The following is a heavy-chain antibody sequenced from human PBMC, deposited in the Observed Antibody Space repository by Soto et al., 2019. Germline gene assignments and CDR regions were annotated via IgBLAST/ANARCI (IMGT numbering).Heavy chain of an antibody. CDR2: INHSGST. CDR1: VGSSSVYY. J-gene: IGHJ6*01. CDR3: ARASSGYYYYYGMDV. Sequence: TSETLCLTCAFYVGSSSVYYWSWIRQPPGKGLEWIGEINHSGSTNYNPSLKSRVTISVDTSKNQFSLKLSSVTAADTAVYYCARASSGYYYYYGMDVWGQGTTVTVSS. V-gene: IGHV4-34*01. D-gene: IGHD6-6*01.